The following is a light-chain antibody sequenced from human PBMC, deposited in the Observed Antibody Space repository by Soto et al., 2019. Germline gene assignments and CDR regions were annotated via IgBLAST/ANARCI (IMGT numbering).Light chain of an antibody. CDR3: QQANRFPFT. CDR2: AAS. V-gene: IGKV1-12*02. Sequence: DIQMTQSPSSVSASVGARVTINCRASQGISSWLAWYQQKPGKDPKLLIYAASCLQSGVPSRFSGSGSGTDCTLTIISLQPEDFATYYCQQANRFPFTFGPGTKVDIK. J-gene: IGKJ3*01. CDR1: QGISSW.